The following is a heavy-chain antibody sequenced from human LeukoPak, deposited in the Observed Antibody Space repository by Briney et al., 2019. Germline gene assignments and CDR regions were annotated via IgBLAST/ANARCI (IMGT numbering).Heavy chain of an antibody. V-gene: IGHV5-51*01. CDR1: GYSFTSYW. CDR3: ASAVGQWLGAYYFDY. Sequence: GESLKISCKGSGYSFTSYWIGWVRQMPGEGLEWMGIIYPGDSDTRYSPSFQGQVTISADKSISTAYLQWSSLKASDTAMYYCASAVGQWLGAYYFDYWGQGTLVTVSS. D-gene: IGHD6-19*01. CDR2: IYPGDSDT. J-gene: IGHJ4*02.